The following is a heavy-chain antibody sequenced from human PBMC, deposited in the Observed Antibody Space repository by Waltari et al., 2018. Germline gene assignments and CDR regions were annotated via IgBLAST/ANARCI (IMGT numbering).Heavy chain of an antibody. CDR1: GGTFSSYA. CDR2: IIPIFGTA. V-gene: IGHV1-69*14. J-gene: IGHJ6*03. CDR3: ALLAAQSYYYYYMDV. D-gene: IGHD6-13*01. Sequence: QVQLVQSGAEVKKPGSSVKVSCKASGGTFSSYAISWVRQAPGQGLEWMGGIIPIFGTANYSQNFQGRVTITAYKSTSTAYMELSSLRSEDTAVYYCALLAAQSYYYYYMDVWGKGTTVTVSS.